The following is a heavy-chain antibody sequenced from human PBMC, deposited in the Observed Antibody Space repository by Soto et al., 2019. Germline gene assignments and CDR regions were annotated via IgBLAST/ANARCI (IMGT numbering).Heavy chain of an antibody. D-gene: IGHD2-8*01. V-gene: IGHV3-74*01. J-gene: IGHJ4*02. CDR1: GFTFSSYW. CDR3: ARVPIGKYGVWNY. CDR2: INPGGTIT. Sequence: EEQLVESGGGLVQPGGSLRLSCAASGFTFSSYWMHWVRQAPGKGLVWVSRINPGGTITDYADSVKGRFTISRDNAKNTVYLQVNSLRGDDTAEYFCARVPIGKYGVWNYWCQGTLVTVSS.